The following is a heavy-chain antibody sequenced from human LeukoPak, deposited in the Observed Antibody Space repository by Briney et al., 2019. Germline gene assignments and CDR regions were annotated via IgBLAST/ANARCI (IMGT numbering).Heavy chain of an antibody. V-gene: IGHV1-2*02. D-gene: IGHD5-12*01. J-gene: IGHJ4*02. CDR1: GYTFTSYD. Sequence: ASVKVSCKASGYTFTSYDINWVRQAPGQGLEWMGWINPNSGGTNYAQKFQGRVTMTRDTSISTAYMELSRLRSDDTAVYYCARGAGYRLFFDYWGQGTLVTVSS. CDR3: ARGAGYRLFFDY. CDR2: INPNSGGT.